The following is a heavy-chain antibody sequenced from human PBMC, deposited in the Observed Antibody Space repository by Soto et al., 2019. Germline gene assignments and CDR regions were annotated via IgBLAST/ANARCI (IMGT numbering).Heavy chain of an antibody. CDR2: TSFDGSNK. D-gene: IGHD3-10*01. CDR3: AKGSFDY. V-gene: IGHV3-30*18. Sequence: QVQLVESGGGAVQPGRSLRLSCVASGFTFSNSGMHWVRQAPGRGLEWVAVTSFDGSNKYYADSVKGRFTISRDNSKNTLYLQMNSLRTEDTAVYYWAKGSFDYWGQGTLVTVSS. J-gene: IGHJ4*02. CDR1: GFTFSNSG.